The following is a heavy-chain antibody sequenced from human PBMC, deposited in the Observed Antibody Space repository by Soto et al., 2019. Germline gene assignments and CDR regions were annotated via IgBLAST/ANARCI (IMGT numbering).Heavy chain of an antibody. D-gene: IGHD6-13*01. Sequence: QVQLVESGGGVVQPGRSLRLSCAASGFPFSSFGMHWVRQAPGKGPEWVAVIWYDGSNKYYADSVKGRFTISRDNSKNTLYLQMNNLRAEDTAVYYCARDPSSIAAAGRFDYWGQGTLVSVFS. CDR2: IWYDGSNK. V-gene: IGHV3-33*01. CDR1: GFPFSSFG. CDR3: ARDPSSIAAAGRFDY. J-gene: IGHJ4*02.